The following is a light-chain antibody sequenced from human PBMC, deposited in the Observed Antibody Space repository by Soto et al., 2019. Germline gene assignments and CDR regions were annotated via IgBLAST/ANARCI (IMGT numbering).Light chain of an antibody. J-gene: IGKJ1*01. CDR1: QGISSY. V-gene: IGKV1-8*01. Sequence: AIRMTQSPSSLSASTGDRVTITCRASQGISSYLAWYQQNPGKAPKPLLYAASTLQSGVPSRFSGSGSGTDFTLTISCLQSEDFATYYCQQYYSYPWTFGQGTKVEIK. CDR3: QQYYSYPWT. CDR2: AAS.